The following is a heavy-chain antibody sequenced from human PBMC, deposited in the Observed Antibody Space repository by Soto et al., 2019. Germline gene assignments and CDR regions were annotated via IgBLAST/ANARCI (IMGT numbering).Heavy chain of an antibody. CDR1: SDSISSSSSKW. CDR2: IYHSGSS. V-gene: IGHV4-4*02. CDR3: ARVTIFGVVAGGYYMDV. D-gene: IGHD3-3*01. Sequence: SDTLSLTCAVSSDSISSSSSKWWSWVRQPPGKGLEWIGEIYHSGSSNHNPSLKSRVTISVDKSKNQFSLKLSSVTAADTAVYYCARVTIFGVVAGGYYMDVWGKGTTVTVSS. J-gene: IGHJ6*03.